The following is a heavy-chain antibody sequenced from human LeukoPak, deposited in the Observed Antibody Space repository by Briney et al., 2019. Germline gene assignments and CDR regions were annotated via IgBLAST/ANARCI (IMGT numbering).Heavy chain of an antibody. CDR1: GFTFDSYS. D-gene: IGHD2-15*01. Sequence: PGRSLRLSCAASGFTFDSYSMHWVRQAPGKGLEWVSVIIYDGTNAHYADSVKGRFTVSRDNSRNTLFLQMNSLRPDDTAVYYCARDPGTRYSVEVGYYFDYWGQGTLVTVSS. J-gene: IGHJ4*02. CDR2: IIYDGTNA. V-gene: IGHV3-30-3*01. CDR3: ARDPGTRYSVEVGYYFDY.